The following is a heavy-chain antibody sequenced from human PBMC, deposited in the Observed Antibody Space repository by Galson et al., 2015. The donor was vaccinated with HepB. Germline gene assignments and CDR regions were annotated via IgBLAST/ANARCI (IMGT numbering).Heavy chain of an antibody. D-gene: IGHD2-2*01. CDR3: AREVVVPAAIDEGLVDV. V-gene: IGHV1-46*01. J-gene: IGHJ6*04. CDR2: INPSGGST. CDR1: GYTFTSYY. Sequence: SVKVSCKASGYTFTSYYMHWVRQAPGQGLEWMGIINPSGGSTSYAQKFQGRVTMTRDTSTSTVYMELSSLRSEDTAVYYCAREVVVPAAIDEGLVDVWGKGTTVTVSS.